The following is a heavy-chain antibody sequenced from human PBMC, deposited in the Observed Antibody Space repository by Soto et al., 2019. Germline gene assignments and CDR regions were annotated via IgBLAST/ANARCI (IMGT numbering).Heavy chain of an antibody. D-gene: IGHD3-16*01. J-gene: IGHJ4*02. V-gene: IGHV2-5*02. Sequence: QITLKESGPTLVKPTQTLTLTCTFSGFSLSTSGVGVGWIRQPPGKALEWLALIYWDDDKRYSPSLKSRLTIXKXTXXNQVVLTMTNMDPVDTATYYCAHSYDYVWGSLPDYWGQGTLVTVSS. CDR2: IYWDDDK. CDR3: AHSYDYVWGSLPDY. CDR1: GFSLSTSGVG.